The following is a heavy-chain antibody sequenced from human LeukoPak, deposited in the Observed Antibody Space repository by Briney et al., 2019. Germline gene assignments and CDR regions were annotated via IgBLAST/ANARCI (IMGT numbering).Heavy chain of an antibody. V-gene: IGHV3-30*02. CDR3: AKDRGDFPPYFDY. J-gene: IGHJ4*02. D-gene: IGHD2-21*02. CDR1: GFTFNAYA. CDR2: IRKDGNNE. Sequence: GGSLRLSCAASGFTFNAYAIHWVRQAPGEGLEWVAFIRKDGNNENYADSVKGQFTISRDNSKNTLYLQMNSLQTEDTAVYYCAKDRGDFPPYFDYWGQGTLVTVSS.